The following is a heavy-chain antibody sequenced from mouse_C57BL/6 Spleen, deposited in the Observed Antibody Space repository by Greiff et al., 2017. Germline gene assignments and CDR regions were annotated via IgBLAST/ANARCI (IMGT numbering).Heavy chain of an antibody. D-gene: IGHD1-1*01. V-gene: IGHV4-1*01. CDR3: ARPALLRESYYAMDY. Sequence: EVQLQESGGGLVQPGGSLKLSCAASGIDFSRYWMSWVRRAPGKGLEWIGEINPDSSTINYAPSLKDKFIISRDNAKNTLYLQMSKVRSEDTALYYCARPALLRESYYAMDYWGQGTSVTVSS. J-gene: IGHJ4*01. CDR2: INPDSSTI. CDR1: GIDFSRYW.